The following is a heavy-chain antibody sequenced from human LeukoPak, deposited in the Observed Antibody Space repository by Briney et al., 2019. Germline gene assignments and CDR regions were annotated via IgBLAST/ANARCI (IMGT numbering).Heavy chain of an antibody. D-gene: IGHD4-17*01. CDR2: ISYDGSNK. J-gene: IGHJ4*02. CDR1: GFTFSSYA. V-gene: IGHV3-30*04. Sequence: GGSLRLSCAASGFTFSSYAMHWVRQAPGKGLEWVAVISYDGSNKYYADSVKGRFTIFRDNSKNTLYLQMNSLRAEDTAVYYCAREGATVTIDYWGQGTLVTVSS. CDR3: AREGATVTIDY.